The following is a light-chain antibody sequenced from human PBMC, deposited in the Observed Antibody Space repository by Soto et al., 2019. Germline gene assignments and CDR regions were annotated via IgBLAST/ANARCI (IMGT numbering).Light chain of an antibody. CDR2: DAS. V-gene: IGKV3-11*01. J-gene: IGKJ4*01. CDR1: QDLRSF. Sequence: ESVLTQSPATLSLYPGERATLSCRASQDLRSFLAWYQQRPGQPPRLLIYDASSSATGIPARFSGSGSGTDFTCTISSREPEDFAFYFCQKRRGRLTFGGGNRGELK. CDR3: QKRRGRLT.